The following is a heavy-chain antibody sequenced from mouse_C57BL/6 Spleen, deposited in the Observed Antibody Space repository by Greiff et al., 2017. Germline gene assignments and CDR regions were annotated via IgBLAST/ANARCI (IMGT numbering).Heavy chain of an antibody. D-gene: IGHD4-1*01. CDR2: IYPSDSET. V-gene: IGHV1-61*01. J-gene: IGHJ2*01. CDR1: GYTFTSYW. CDR3: ARGGARTGNY. Sequence: VQLQQPGAELVRPGSSVKLSCKASGYTFTSYWMDWVKQRPGQGLEWIGNIYPSDSETHYNQKFKDKATLTVDKSSSTAYMQLSSLTSEDSAVYYCARGGARTGNYWGQGTTLTVSS.